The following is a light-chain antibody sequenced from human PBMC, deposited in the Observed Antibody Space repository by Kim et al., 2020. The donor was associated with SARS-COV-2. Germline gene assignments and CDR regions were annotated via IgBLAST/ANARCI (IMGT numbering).Light chain of an antibody. Sequence: EIVLTQSPGTLSLSPGERATLSCRASQSRNNYLVWYQQRPGQAPRLLIDGASNRTTGIPDRFSGSGSGTDSILTISRLEPEDFAVYYCKQYGNLPPTFGQGTKVDIK. J-gene: IGKJ1*01. V-gene: IGKV3-20*01. CDR3: KQYGNLPPT. CDR1: QSRNNY. CDR2: GAS.